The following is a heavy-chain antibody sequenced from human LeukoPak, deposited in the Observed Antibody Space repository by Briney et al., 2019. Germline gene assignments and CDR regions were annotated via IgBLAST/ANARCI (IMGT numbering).Heavy chain of an antibody. CDR1: GFTFSSYG. J-gene: IGHJ6*04. CDR2: TSYDGSNK. D-gene: IGHD6-19*01. Sequence: PGRSLRLSCAASGFTFSSYGMHWVRQAPGKGLDWVAVTSYDGSNKYYADSVQGRFTISRDNSKNTLYLQMNSLRAEDTAVYYCAKDVGSGLSYGMDVCGEGTTVTVSS. V-gene: IGHV3-30*18. CDR3: AKDVGSGLSYGMDV.